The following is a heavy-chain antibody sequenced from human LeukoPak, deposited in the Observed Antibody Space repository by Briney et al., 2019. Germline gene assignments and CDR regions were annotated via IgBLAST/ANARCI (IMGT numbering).Heavy chain of an antibody. D-gene: IGHD6-19*01. V-gene: IGHV1-18*01. CDR1: GGTFSSYA. Sequence: ASVKVSCKASGGTFSSYAISWVRQAPGQGLEWMGWISAYNGNTNYAQKLQGRVTMTTDTSTSTAYMELRSLRSDDTAVYYCARDYYRVRIAVAGTAAGEFDYWGQGTLVTVSS. CDR2: ISAYNGNT. CDR3: ARDYYRVRIAVAGTAAGEFDY. J-gene: IGHJ4*02.